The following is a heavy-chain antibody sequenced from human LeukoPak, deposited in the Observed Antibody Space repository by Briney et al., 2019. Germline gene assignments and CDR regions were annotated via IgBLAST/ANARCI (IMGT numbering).Heavy chain of an antibody. CDR1: GFTFSSYA. Sequence: PGRSLRLSCAAAGFTFSSYAMHWVRQAPGKGLEWVAVISYDGSNKYYADSVKGRFTISRDNSKNTLYLQMNSLRAEDTAVYYCARPIHGVVGYYFDYWGQGALVTVSS. J-gene: IGHJ4*02. D-gene: IGHD3-3*01. CDR2: ISYDGSNK. CDR3: ARPIHGVVGYYFDY. V-gene: IGHV3-30-3*01.